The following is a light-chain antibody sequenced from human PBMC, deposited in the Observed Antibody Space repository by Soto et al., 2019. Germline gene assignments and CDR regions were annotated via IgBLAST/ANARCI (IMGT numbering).Light chain of an antibody. CDR1: SSNIGAGYE. CDR3: QSYDSSLSAHV. J-gene: IGLJ1*01. Sequence: QSVLTQPPSVSEAPGQRVTISCTGSSSNIGAGYEAHWYQQVPGTAPKLLIYENNNRPSGVPDRFSGSKSGTSASLAITGLQAEYEAEYYCQSYDSSLSAHVFGTGTKLTVL. CDR2: ENN. V-gene: IGLV1-40*01.